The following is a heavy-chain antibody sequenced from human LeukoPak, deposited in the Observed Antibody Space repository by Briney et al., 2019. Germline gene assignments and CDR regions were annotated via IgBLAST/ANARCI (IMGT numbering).Heavy chain of an antibody. CDR1: GFTFSSYS. D-gene: IGHD3-16*01. V-gene: IGHV3-21*01. J-gene: IGHJ5*02. Sequence: GGSLRLSCAASGFTFSSYSMNWVRQAPGKGLEWVSSISSSSSYIYYADSVKGRFTISRDNAKNSLYLQMNSLKAGDTAVYYCPREGEDGGFPVAPGGQGPLVTVPS. CDR2: ISSSSSYI. CDR3: PREGEDGGFPVAP.